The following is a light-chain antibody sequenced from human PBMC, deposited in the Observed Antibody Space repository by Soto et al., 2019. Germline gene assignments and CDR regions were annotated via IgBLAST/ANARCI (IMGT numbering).Light chain of an antibody. CDR3: QQRSNWPGT. Sequence: EIVLTQSPGTLSLSPGERATLSCRASQSVSSSYLAWYQQKPGQAPKVLIYRASSRATGIPARFGGSGSGTDFTLTINSLEPEDFAVYYCQQRSNWPGTFGPGTKVDIK. J-gene: IGKJ3*01. CDR2: RAS. CDR1: QSVSSSY. V-gene: IGKV3D-20*02.